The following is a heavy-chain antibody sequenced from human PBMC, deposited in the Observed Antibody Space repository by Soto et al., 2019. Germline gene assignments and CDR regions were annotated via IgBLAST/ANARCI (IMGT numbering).Heavy chain of an antibody. J-gene: IGHJ5*02. CDR2: IYPGDSDT. D-gene: IGHD6-13*01. CDR1: GYIIKNYW. CDR3: ARHRGSSFHNWFDP. Sequence: PGESLKISCKASGYIIKNYWIGWVRQMPGKGLEWMGIIYPGDSDTRYSPSFQGQVTISADKSISTAYLQWSSLKASDTAMYYCARHRGSSFHNWFDPWGQGTLVTVSS. V-gene: IGHV5-51*01.